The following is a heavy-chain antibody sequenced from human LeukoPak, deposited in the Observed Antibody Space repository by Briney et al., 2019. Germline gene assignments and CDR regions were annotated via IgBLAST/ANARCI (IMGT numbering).Heavy chain of an antibody. V-gene: IGHV3-73*01. J-gene: IGHJ6*04. Sequence: PGGSLRLSCAASGFTFSGSAMHWVRQASGKGLEWVGRIRSKANSYATAYAASVKGRFTISRDDSKNTAYLQMNSLKTEDTAVYYCTRGAAAGYTIYGMDVWGEGPTVTVSS. D-gene: IGHD6-13*01. CDR1: GFTFSGSA. CDR3: TRGAAAGYTIYGMDV. CDR2: IRSKANSYAT.